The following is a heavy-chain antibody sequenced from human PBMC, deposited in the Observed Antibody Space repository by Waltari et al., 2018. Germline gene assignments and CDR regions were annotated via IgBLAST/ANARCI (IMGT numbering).Heavy chain of an antibody. CDR1: GYTFTTYA. CDR3: ARRDAFDI. CDR2: INTGNGNT. V-gene: IGHV1-3*04. Sequence: QVQLVQSGAEVKKPGASVTVSCKASGYTFTTYAIHWVRQAPGQRPEWMGWINTGNGNTKSSQMFQGRVTITSDTSASTAYMELSSLRSEDTAVYYCARRDAFDIWGQGTMVTVSS. J-gene: IGHJ3*02.